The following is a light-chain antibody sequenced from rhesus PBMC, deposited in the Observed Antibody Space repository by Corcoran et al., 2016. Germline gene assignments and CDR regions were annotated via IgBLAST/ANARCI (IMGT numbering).Light chain of an antibody. J-gene: IGKJ2*01. CDR1: QGITND. CDR2: EAS. Sequence: DIQMTQSPSSLSASVGDRVTITCRASQGITNDLAWYQQNPGETPKLLIYEASSLQSGIPSRFSGRGSGTDFTLTISSLQSEDFATYYCQHYYSTPYSFGQGTKVEIK. V-gene: IGKV1-25*01. CDR3: QHYYSTPYS.